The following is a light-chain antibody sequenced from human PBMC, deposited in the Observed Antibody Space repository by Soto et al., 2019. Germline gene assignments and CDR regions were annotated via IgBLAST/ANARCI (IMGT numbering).Light chain of an antibody. Sequence: QSVLTQPASVSGSPGQSITISCTGTSSDVGGYNYVSWYQQHPGKAPKLMIYEVSYRPSGVSHRFSGSKSGNTASLTISGLQAEEEADYYCSSYTSSNTDVFGTGTKLTVL. CDR2: EVS. J-gene: IGLJ1*01. CDR1: SSDVGGYNY. CDR3: SSYTSSNTDV. V-gene: IGLV2-14*01.